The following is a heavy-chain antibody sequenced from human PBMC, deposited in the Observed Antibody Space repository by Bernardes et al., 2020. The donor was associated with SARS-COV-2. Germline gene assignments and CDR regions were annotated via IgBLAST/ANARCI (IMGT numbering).Heavy chain of an antibody. V-gene: IGHV3-13*01. Sequence: GGSLRLSCAASGFTFSGSDMHWVRQATGGGLEWVSGIDTAGDTNYIDSVKGRFTVSRENAKNSLSLEMHSLKAGDSGVYYCARARASFGYAMDVWGQGTTVTVPS. J-gene: IGHJ6*02. D-gene: IGHD3-16*01. CDR3: ARARASFGYAMDV. CDR1: GFTFSGSD. CDR2: IDTAGDT.